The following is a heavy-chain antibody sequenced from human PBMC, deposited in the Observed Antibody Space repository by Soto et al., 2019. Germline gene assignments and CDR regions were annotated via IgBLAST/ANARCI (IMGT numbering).Heavy chain of an antibody. CDR3: AQSDGGYYYYGMDV. V-gene: IGHV1-69*13. D-gene: IGHD2-21*02. CDR1: GGTFSSYA. J-gene: IGHJ6*02. CDR2: IIPIFGTA. Sequence: SVKVSCKASGGTFSSYAISWVRQAPGQGLEWMGGIIPIFGTANYAQKFQGRVTITADESTSTAYMELSSLRSEDTAVYYCAQSDGGYYYYGMDVWGQGXTVTVSS.